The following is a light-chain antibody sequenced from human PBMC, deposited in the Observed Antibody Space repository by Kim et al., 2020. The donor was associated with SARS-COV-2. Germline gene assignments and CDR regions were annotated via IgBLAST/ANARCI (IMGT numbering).Light chain of an antibody. CDR2: VKSDGGP. CDR1: SGHSNYA. V-gene: IGLV4-69*01. Sequence: GPSCKPTCTLTSGHSNYAIAWHQQRPEKGPRYLMKVKSDGGPTRGDGIPDRFSASSSGAERYLTISNLRSEDEADYYCQTWGTGMVFGGGTQLTVL. J-gene: IGLJ2*01. CDR3: QTWGTGMV.